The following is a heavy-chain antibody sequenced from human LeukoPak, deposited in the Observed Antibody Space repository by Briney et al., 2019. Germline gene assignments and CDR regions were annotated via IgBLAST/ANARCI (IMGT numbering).Heavy chain of an antibody. V-gene: IGHV3-23*01. CDR2: FTGRPGRT. J-gene: IGHJ4*02. CDR1: GFTFTTYA. Sequence: GGSLRLSCETSGFTFTTYAMSWVRQAPGKGLEWLSAFTGRPGRTYYADSVRGRFPISRDTSKNTLFLEMSSLRVEDTAIYFCAKDHLLCTSTSCYIDYFDSWGQGTLVTVSS. D-gene: IGHD2-2*02. CDR3: AKDHLLCTSTSCYIDYFDS.